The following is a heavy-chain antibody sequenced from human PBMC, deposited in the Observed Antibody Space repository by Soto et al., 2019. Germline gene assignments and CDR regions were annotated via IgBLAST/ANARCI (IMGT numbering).Heavy chain of an antibody. D-gene: IGHD4-4*01. V-gene: IGHV1-3*01. CDR2: INAGNGNT. CDR3: AREYSNYYYFDY. Sequence: ASVKVSCKASGYTFTSYAMHWVRQAPGQRLEWMGWINAGNGNTKYSQKFQGRVTITRDTSASTAYMELSSLRSEDTAVYYCAREYSNYYYFDYWGQGTLVTVSS. J-gene: IGHJ4*02. CDR1: GYTFTSYA.